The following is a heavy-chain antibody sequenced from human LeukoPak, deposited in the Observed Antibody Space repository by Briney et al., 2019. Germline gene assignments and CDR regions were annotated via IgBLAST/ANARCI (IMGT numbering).Heavy chain of an antibody. J-gene: IGHJ4*02. CDR3: AKVRYQLPRTFDY. V-gene: IGHV3-30*02. CDR1: GFTFSSYG. D-gene: IGHD2-2*01. CDR2: IRYDGSNK. Sequence: GGSLRLSCAASGFTFSSYGMHWVRQAPGKGLEWVAFIRYDGSNKYYADSVKGRFTISRDNSKNTLYLQMNSLRAEDTAVYYCAKVRYQLPRTFDYWGQGTLVTVSS.